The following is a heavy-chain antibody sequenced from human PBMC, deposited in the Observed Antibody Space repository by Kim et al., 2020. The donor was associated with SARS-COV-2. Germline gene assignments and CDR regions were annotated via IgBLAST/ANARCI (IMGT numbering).Heavy chain of an antibody. D-gene: IGHD3-22*01. CDR3: ALGRTDYYDSSGH. J-gene: IGHJ4*02. V-gene: IGHV1-69*13. CDR1: GGTFSSYA. CDR2: IIPIFGTA. Sequence: SVKFSCKASGGTFSSYAISWVRQAPGQGLEWMGGIIPIFGTANYAQKFQGRVTITADESTSTAYMELSSLRSEDTAVYYCALGRTDYYDSSGHWGQGTLVTVSS.